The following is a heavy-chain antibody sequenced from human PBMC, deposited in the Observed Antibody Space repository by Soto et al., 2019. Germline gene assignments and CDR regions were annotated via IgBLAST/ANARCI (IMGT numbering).Heavy chain of an antibody. J-gene: IGHJ4*02. CDR1: GFTFSSYG. V-gene: IGHV3-33*01. D-gene: IGHD2-15*01. Sequence: PGGSLRLSCAASGFTFSSYGMHWVRQAPGKGLEWVAVIWYDGSNKYYADSVKGRFTISRDNSKNTLYLQMNSLRAEDTAVYYCARDPSRYCSGGSCYGLDYWGQGTLVTVSS. CDR3: ARDPSRYCSGGSCYGLDY. CDR2: IWYDGSNK.